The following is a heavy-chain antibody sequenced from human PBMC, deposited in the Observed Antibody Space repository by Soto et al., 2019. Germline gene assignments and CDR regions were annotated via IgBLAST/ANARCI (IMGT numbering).Heavy chain of an antibody. J-gene: IGHJ5*02. CDR2: VYYTGTT. Sequence: QVQLQESGPGLVKPSQTRSLTCTVSGGSINSGDYYWSWIRQPPGKGLEWIGCVYYTGTTYYKPSLKSRLTISVDSSRNQFSLKLNSVTAAATAVYYCARSGREYEFTTWGQGTLVTVSS. CDR3: ARSGREYEFTT. D-gene: IGHD1-26*01. V-gene: IGHV4-30-4*01. CDR1: GGSINSGDYY.